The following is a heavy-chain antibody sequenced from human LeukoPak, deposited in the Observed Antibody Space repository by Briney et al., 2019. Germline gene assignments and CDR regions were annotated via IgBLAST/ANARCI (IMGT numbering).Heavy chain of an antibody. Sequence: GGSLRLSCAASGFTFSSYGMHWVRQAPGKGLEWVSAISGSGGSTYYADSVKGRFTISRDNSKNTLYLQMNSLRAEDTAVYYCAKGSITMIVVVYTSWGQGTLVTVSS. D-gene: IGHD3-22*01. V-gene: IGHV3-23*01. J-gene: IGHJ4*02. CDR2: ISGSGGST. CDR1: GFTFSSYG. CDR3: AKGSITMIVVVYTS.